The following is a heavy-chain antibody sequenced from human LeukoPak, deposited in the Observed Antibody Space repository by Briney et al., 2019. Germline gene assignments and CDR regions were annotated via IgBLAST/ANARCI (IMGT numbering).Heavy chain of an antibody. CDR1: GGSFSGYY. D-gene: IGHD6-19*01. V-gene: IGHV4-34*01. Sequence: SETLSLTCAVYGGSFSGYYWSWIRQPPGKGLEWIGEINHSGGTNYNPSLKSRVTISVDTSKNQFSLKLSSVTAADTAVYYCARGPAGSTDYWGQGTLVTVSS. CDR3: ARGPAGSTDY. CDR2: INHSGGT. J-gene: IGHJ4*02.